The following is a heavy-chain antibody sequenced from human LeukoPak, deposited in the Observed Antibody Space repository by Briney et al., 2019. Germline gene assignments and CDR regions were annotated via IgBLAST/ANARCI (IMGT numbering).Heavy chain of an antibody. CDR2: IRRRRVI. D-gene: IGHD1-1*01. J-gene: IGHJ4*02. V-gene: IGHV3-69-1*01. Sequence: GGSLTLSCAASGFTFSVYGVHCVRDAPGEGVEWVSYIRRRRVIHYADSVKGRLTISRDNAKNSLYMQMNSLGAEDTAVYYCARDDNWAFDYWGQGTLVTVSS. CDR1: GFTFSVYG. CDR3: ARDDNWAFDY.